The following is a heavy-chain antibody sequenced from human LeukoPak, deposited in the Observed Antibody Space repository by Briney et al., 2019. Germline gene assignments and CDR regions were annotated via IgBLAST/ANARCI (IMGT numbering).Heavy chain of an antibody. CDR3: ARDRGGSGTYYHFDY. D-gene: IGHD3-10*01. Sequence: SVKVSCKASGGTFSNYAISWVRQAPGQGLEWMGRILPILGIANYAQKFQGRVMITADKSTSTAYMELSSLRSEDTAVYYCARDRGGSGTYYHFDYWGQGTLVTVSS. V-gene: IGHV1-69*04. CDR1: GGTFSNYA. J-gene: IGHJ4*02. CDR2: ILPILGIA.